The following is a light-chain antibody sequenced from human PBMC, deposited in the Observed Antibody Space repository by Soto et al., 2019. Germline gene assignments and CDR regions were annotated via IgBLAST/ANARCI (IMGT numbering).Light chain of an antibody. J-gene: IGKJ1*01. Sequence: EIVLTQSPGTLSLSPGERATLSCRASHSVSSSYLAWYHQKPGQAPRLLIYGASSRATGIPDRFSGSGSGTDFTLTISRLEPEDFAVYYCQQYGSSPGTFGQGTKVEIK. CDR3: QQYGSSPGT. V-gene: IGKV3-20*01. CDR1: HSVSSSY. CDR2: GAS.